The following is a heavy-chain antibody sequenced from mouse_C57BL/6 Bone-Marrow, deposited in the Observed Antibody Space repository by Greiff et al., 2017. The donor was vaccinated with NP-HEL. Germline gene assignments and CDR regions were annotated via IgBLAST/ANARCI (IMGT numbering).Heavy chain of an antibody. Sequence: VQLQESGPELVKPGASVKISCKASGYAFSSSWMNWVKQRPGKGLEWIGRIYPGDGDTNYNGKFKGKATLTADKSSSTAYMQLSILTSEDSAVYFCASYYYGSWYFDVWGTGTTVTVSS. CDR1: GYAFSSSW. CDR3: ASYYYGSWYFDV. D-gene: IGHD1-1*01. J-gene: IGHJ1*03. CDR2: IYPGDGDT. V-gene: IGHV1-82*01.